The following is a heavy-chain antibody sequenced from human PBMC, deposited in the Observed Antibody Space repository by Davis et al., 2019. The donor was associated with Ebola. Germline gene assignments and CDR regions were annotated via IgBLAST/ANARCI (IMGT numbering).Heavy chain of an antibody. CDR3: ARHSSVATREGSDY. CDR1: GYSFSNFW. V-gene: IGHV5-51*01. D-gene: IGHD6-6*01. CDR2: IYPGDSDT. J-gene: IGHJ4*02. Sequence: GESLKISCKGSGYSFSNFWIGWVRQMPGKGLEWMGIIYPGDSDTRYSPSLQGQVTISADNFFTTAYLQWSSLKASDTAMYYCARHSSVATREGSDYWGQGTLVTVSS.